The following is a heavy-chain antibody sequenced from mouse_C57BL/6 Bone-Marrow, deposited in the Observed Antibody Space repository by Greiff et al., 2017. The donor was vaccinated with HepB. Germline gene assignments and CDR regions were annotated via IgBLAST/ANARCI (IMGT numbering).Heavy chain of an antibody. J-gene: IGHJ2*01. CDR2: ISDGGSYT. CDR3: ARQTGMVTTGSFDY. D-gene: IGHD2-2*01. CDR1: GFTFSSYA. Sequence: EVKLMESGGGLVKPGGSLKLSCAASGFTFSSYAMSWVRQTPEKRLEWVATISDGGSYTYYPDNVKGRFTISRDNAKNSLYLQMSQLKSEDAAMYYCARQTGMVTTGSFDYWGQGTALTVSS. V-gene: IGHV5-4*03.